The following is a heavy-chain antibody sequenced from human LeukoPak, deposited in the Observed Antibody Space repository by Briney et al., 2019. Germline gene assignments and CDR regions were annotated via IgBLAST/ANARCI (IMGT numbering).Heavy chain of an antibody. D-gene: IGHD4-23*01. Sequence: PGRSLRLSFSASGFTFSIFSINWVRQSPGKGPEWVSYTSGSRGTTYYADSVEGRFTIARDNAKNSLYLQMNSLRAEDTAVYYCARDMIDYGGNYAFDIWGQGTMVTLSS. CDR1: GFTFSIFS. J-gene: IGHJ3*02. V-gene: IGHV3-48*04. CDR3: ARDMIDYGGNYAFDI. CDR2: TSGSRGTT.